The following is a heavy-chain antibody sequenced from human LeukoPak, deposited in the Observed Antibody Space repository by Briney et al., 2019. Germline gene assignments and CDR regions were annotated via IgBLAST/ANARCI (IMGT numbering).Heavy chain of an antibody. J-gene: IGHJ4*02. CDR3: ARPRSAYYDSSGFYI. CDR2: MSTNNDIT. Sequence: AASVKVSCKASGYTFTSYGISWVRQATGQGLEWMGWMSTNNDITGYAQKFQGRVTMTRSTSMSTAYMELSSLRSEDTAVYYCARPRSAYYDSSGFYIWGQGSLVTVSS. CDR1: GYTFTSYG. V-gene: IGHV1-8*02. D-gene: IGHD3-22*01.